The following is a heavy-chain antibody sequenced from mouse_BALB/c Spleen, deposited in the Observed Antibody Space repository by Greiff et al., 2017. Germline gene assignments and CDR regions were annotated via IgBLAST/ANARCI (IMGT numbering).Heavy chain of an antibody. J-gene: IGHJ2*01. CDR3: AREEDWGYFDY. V-gene: IGHV1S127*01. Sequence: VQLQQSGPQLVRPGASVKISSKASGYSFTSYWMHWVKQRPGQGLEWIGMIDPSDSETRLNQKFKDKATLTVDKSSSTAYMQLSSPTSEDSAVYYCAREEDWGYFDYWGQGTTLTVSS. CDR2: IDPSDSET. D-gene: IGHD4-1*01. CDR1: GYSFTSYW.